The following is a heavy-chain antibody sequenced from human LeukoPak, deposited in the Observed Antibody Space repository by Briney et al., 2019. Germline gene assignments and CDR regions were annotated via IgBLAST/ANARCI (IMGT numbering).Heavy chain of an antibody. Sequence: SETLSLTCTVSGGSITSNSDYWGWIRQPPGKGLEWVASISYTGHPQYNPSLKSRVTISIDTSKHQFSLKMASVTAADTAVYFCAREPPWGGNLNDAFDLWGHGTMVTVSS. J-gene: IGHJ3*01. V-gene: IGHV4-39*02. D-gene: IGHD3-16*02. CDR1: GGSITSNSDY. CDR3: AREPPWGGNLNDAFDL. CDR2: ISYTGHP.